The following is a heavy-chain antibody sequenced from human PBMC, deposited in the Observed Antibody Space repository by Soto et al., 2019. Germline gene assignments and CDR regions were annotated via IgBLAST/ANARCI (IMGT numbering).Heavy chain of an antibody. J-gene: IGHJ5*02. Sequence: GGSLRLSCAASGFTFSSYAMSWVRQAPGKGLEWVSAISGSGGSTYYADSVKGRFTISRDNSKNTLYLQMNSLRAEDTAVYYCAKDFRYYGSGPIASWGQGTLVTVSS. CDR1: GFTFSSYA. CDR2: ISGSGGST. CDR3: AKDFRYYGSGPIAS. D-gene: IGHD3-10*01. V-gene: IGHV3-23*01.